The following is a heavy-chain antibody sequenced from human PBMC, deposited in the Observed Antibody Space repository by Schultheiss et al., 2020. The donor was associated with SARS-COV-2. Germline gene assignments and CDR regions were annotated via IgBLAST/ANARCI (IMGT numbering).Heavy chain of an antibody. CDR2: IYHSGST. CDR1: GGSISSGGYS. J-gene: IGHJ5*02. V-gene: IGHV4-30-2*01. D-gene: IGHD3-16*01. Sequence: SETLSLTCAVSGGSISSGGYSWSWIRQPPGKGLEWIGYIYHSGSTYYNPSLKSRVTISVDRSKNQFSLKLSSVTAADTAVYYCARGRLGNWFDPWGQGTLVTVSS. CDR3: ARGRLGNWFDP.